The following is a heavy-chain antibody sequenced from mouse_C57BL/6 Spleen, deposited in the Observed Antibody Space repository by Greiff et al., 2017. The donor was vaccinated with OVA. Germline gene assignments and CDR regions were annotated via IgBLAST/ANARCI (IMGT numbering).Heavy chain of an antibody. CDR3: ARAGIYYGNHVWYFDV. V-gene: IGHV1-26*01. Sequence: EVQLQQSGPELVKPGASVKISCKASGYTFTDYYMNWVKQSHGTSLEWIGDINPNNGGTSYNQKFKGKATLTVDKSSSTAYMELRSLTSEDSAVYYGARAGIYYGNHVWYFDVWGTGTTVTVSS. J-gene: IGHJ1*03. D-gene: IGHD2-1*01. CDR1: GYTFTDYY. CDR2: INPNNGGT.